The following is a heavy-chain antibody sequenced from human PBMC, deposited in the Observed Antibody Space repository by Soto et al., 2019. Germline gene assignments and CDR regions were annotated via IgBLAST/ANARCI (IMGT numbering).Heavy chain of an antibody. V-gene: IGHV4-31*03. Sequence: SETLSLTCTVSGGSISSGGYYWSWIRQHPGKGLEWIGYIYYSGNTYYNPSLKSRVTISVDTSKNQFSLKVSSVTAADTAVYYCARDRDGSGWYYFDYWGQGTLVTVSS. CDR2: IYYSGNT. CDR3: ARDRDGSGWYYFDY. J-gene: IGHJ4*02. CDR1: GGSISSGGYY. D-gene: IGHD6-19*01.